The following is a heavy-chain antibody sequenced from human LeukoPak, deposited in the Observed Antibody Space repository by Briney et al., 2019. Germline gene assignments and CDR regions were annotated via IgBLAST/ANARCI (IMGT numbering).Heavy chain of an antibody. D-gene: IGHD4/OR15-4a*01. J-gene: IGHJ4*02. V-gene: IGHV3-53*01. CDR3: ARRAGAYSHPYDY. Sequence: GGSLRLSCTVSGFTVSSNSMSWVRQAPGKGLEGVSFIYCDNTHYSDPVKGRFTISRHNSKNTLYLQMNSLRAEDTAVYYCARRAGAYSHPYDYWGQGTLVTVSS. CDR1: GFTVSSNS. CDR2: IYCDNT.